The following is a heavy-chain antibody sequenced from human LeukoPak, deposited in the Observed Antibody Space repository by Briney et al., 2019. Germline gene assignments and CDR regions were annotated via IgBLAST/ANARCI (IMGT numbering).Heavy chain of an antibody. CDR2: INIGETSI. CDR1: GFTCNDFE. V-gene: IGHV3-48*03. D-gene: IGHD3-22*01. Sequence: GGSLRLSCAVSGFTCNDFEMNWVRQAPGKGLEWISYINIGETSILYAGSVKGRFTISRDVARNSLYLQMNSLRAEDTAVYYCARGGSSGFYYNAFGLWGQGTVVTVSS. J-gene: IGHJ3*01. CDR3: ARGGSSGFYYNAFGL.